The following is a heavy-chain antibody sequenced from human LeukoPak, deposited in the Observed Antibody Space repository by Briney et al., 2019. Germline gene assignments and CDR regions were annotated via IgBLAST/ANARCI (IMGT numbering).Heavy chain of an antibody. CDR1: GRTIGLYG. D-gene: IGHD3-10*01. V-gene: IGHV3-33*07. CDR2: IWFDGSNK. J-gene: IGHJ6*02. CDR3: AREKYEGSGSHYFALDV. Sequence: GGSLRLSCEASGRTIGLYGMFWVRQAPGKGLEWVAAIWFDGSNKYYADSVKGRFTISRDNSRNTVLLQMDSLSAEDTAVYYCAREKYEGSGSHYFALDVWGQGTMVVVSS.